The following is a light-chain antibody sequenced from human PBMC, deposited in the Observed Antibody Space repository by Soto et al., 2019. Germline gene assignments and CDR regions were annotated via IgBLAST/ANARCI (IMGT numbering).Light chain of an antibody. CDR1: QSVSRSY. CDR2: RAS. V-gene: IGKV3D-7*01. Sequence: PWDRATLSCRASQSVSRSYLAWYQQRPGQAPRLLIYRASTRATGIPARFSGSGSGTEFTLTISSLQSEDFTVYSCLQYHNLWAFGQGTKVDI. CDR3: LQYHNLWA. J-gene: IGKJ1*01.